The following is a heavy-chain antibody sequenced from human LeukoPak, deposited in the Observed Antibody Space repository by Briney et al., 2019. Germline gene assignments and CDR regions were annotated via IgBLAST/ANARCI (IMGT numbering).Heavy chain of an antibody. J-gene: IGHJ5*02. CDR1: GGSFSGYY. V-gene: IGHV4-34*01. CDR3: ARGGGSSWYFSWFDP. D-gene: IGHD6-13*01. CDR2: INHSGST. Sequence: SETLSLTCAVYGGSFSGYYWSWIRQPPGKGLEWIGEINHSGSTNYNPSLKSRVTISVDTSKNQFSLKLSSVTAADTAVYYCARGGGSSWYFSWFDPWGQGTLVTVSS.